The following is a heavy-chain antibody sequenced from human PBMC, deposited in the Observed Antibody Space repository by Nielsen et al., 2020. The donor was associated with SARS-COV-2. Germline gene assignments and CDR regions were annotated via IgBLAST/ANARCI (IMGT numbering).Heavy chain of an antibody. J-gene: IGHJ6*02. CDR1: GFTVSSNY. D-gene: IGHD3-10*01. Sequence: GGSLRLSCAASGFTVSSNYMSWVRQAPGRGLEWVSSISSSSTYIYYADSVKGRFTISRDNAKNSLYLQMNSLRAEDTAVYYCARGREGKLLWFGELVAHYGMDVWGQGTTVTV. CDR2: ISSSSTYI. V-gene: IGHV3-21*01. CDR3: ARGREGKLLWFGELVAHYGMDV.